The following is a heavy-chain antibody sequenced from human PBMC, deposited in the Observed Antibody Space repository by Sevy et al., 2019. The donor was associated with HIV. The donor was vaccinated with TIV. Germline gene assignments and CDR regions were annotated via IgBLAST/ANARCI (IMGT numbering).Heavy chain of an antibody. CDR1: GFTFSSYT. D-gene: IGHD2-2*01. V-gene: IGHV3-64D*06. CDR2: ISSNWGST. J-gene: IGHJ3*02. CDR3: VKDCLSLDIVVVPAANAFDI. Sequence: GGSLRLSCSASGFTFSSYTMHWVRQAPGKGLEYVSAISSNWGSTYYADSVKGSFTISRDNSKNTLYLQMSSLRAEDTVVSYCVKDCLSLDIVVVPAANAFDIWGQGTMVTVSS.